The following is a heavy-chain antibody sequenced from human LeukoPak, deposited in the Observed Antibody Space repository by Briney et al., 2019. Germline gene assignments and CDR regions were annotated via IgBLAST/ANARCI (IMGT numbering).Heavy chain of an antibody. J-gene: IGHJ4*02. CDR1: GGSISSGDYY. CDR2: IYYSGST. D-gene: IGHD6-13*01. V-gene: IGHV4-30-4*08. CDR3: ARVVILSGIGHIDY. Sequence: SETLSLTCTVSGGSISSGDYYWSWIRQPPGKGLEWIGYIYYSGSTYYNPSLKSRVTISVDTSKNQFSLKLSSVTAADTAVYYCARVVILSGIGHIDYWGQGTLVTVSS.